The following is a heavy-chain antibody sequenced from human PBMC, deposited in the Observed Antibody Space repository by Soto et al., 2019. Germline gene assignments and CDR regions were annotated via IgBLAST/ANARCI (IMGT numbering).Heavy chain of an antibody. D-gene: IGHD2-15*01. CDR1: GGSINSYY. CDR2: VSYYRST. V-gene: IGHV4-59*01. Sequence: QVQLQESGPRLVKPSETLSLTCTVSGGSINSYYWCWIRQPPGQGLGLIGYVSYYRSTNYNPSLQSRVTMSVDTSKPHFCLTLPSVAAADAAVDYCAGVFFTSSLGYYYGMDVWGQGTTVAVAS. J-gene: IGHJ6*02. CDR3: AGVFFTSSLGYYYGMDV.